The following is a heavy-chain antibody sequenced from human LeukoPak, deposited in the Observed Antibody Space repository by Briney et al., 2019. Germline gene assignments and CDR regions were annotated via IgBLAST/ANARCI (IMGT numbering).Heavy chain of an antibody. D-gene: IGHD5-12*01. CDR3: AAGSGYDYGYFDY. Sequence: SETLSLTCTVSGGSISSYYWSWIRQPPGKGLEWIGYIYYSGSTNYNPSLKSRVTISVDTSKNQFSLKLSSVTAADTAVYYCAAGSGYDYGYFDYWGQGTLSPSPQ. CDR1: GGSISSYY. J-gene: IGHJ4*02. CDR2: IYYSGST. V-gene: IGHV4-59*01.